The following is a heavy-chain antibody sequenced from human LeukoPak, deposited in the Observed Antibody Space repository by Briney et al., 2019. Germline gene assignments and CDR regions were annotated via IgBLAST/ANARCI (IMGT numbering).Heavy chain of an antibody. D-gene: IGHD3-3*01. J-gene: IGHJ6*03. CDR1: GFMFSGYW. CDR3: ATGGGWEPSSGVVTHIDV. CDR2: IDNDGNGI. Sequence: GGSLRLSCAASGFMFSGYWMHWVRQGPEKGLELVSRIDNDGNGIIYADSVKGRFTTSRDNAKNKLYLQMSSLRVEDTAVYYCATGGGWEPSSGVVTHIDVWGRGTTVTVSS. V-gene: IGHV3-74*01.